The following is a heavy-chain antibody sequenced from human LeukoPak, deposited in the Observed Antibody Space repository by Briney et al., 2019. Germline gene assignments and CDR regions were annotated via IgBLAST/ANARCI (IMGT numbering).Heavy chain of an antibody. CDR2: IIPIFGTA. CDR3: ASGRDYDSSGYLALDY. Sequence: GASVKVSCKASGGTFSSYAISWVRQPPGQGLEWMGGIIPIFGTANYAQKFQGRVTITTDESTSTAYMELSSLRSEDTAVYYCASGRDYDSSGYLALDYWGQGALVTVSS. CDR1: GGTFSSYA. J-gene: IGHJ4*02. V-gene: IGHV1-69*05. D-gene: IGHD3-22*01.